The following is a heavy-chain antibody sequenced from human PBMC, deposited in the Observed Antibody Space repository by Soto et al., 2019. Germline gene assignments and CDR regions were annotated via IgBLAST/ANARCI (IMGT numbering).Heavy chain of an antibody. CDR2: IKSKTDGGTT. V-gene: IGHV3-15*07. CDR3: TTAHYGLGSYYNSYYYYGMDV. CDR1: GFTFSNAW. Sequence: GGSLRLSCAASGFTFSNAWMNWVRQAPGKGLEWVGRIKSKTDGGTTDYAAPVKGRFTISRDDSKNTLYLQMNSLKTEDTAVYYCTTAHYGLGSYYNSYYYYGMDVWGQGTTVTVSS. J-gene: IGHJ6*02. D-gene: IGHD3-10*01.